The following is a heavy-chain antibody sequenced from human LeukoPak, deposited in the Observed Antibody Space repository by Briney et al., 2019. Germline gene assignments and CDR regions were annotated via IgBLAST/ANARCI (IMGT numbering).Heavy chain of an antibody. CDR1: GYTFTGHY. Sequence: ASVKVSCKASGYTFTGHYMHWVRQAPGQGLEWMGRINPNSGGTNYAQKFQGRVTMTRDTSISTAYMELSRLRSDDTAVYYCARSHDYGDYHNWFDPWGQGTLVTVSS. J-gene: IGHJ5*02. V-gene: IGHV1-2*06. CDR3: ARSHDYGDYHNWFDP. D-gene: IGHD4-17*01. CDR2: INPNSGGT.